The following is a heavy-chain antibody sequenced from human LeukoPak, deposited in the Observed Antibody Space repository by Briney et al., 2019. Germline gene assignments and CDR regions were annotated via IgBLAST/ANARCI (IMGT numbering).Heavy chain of an antibody. CDR3: ASEGLDN. J-gene: IGHJ4*02. CDR2: ISSSSSYI. V-gene: IGHV3-21*01. CDR1: GFTFSSYS. Sequence: GGSLRLSCAASGFTFSSYSMNWVRQAPGKGLEWVSSISSSSSYIYYADSVKGRFTISRDNAKNSVHLQMKSLRVEDTAVYYCASEGLDNWGQGTLVTVSS.